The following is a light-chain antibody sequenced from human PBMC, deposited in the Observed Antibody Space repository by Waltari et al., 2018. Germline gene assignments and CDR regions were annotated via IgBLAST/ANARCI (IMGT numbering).Light chain of an antibody. CDR1: SSDVGAYNY. CDR3: TSYTTRHTWV. Sequence: QSALTQPASVSGSPGQSITISCTGTSSDVGAYNYVSWYQQHPGKAPKLMIYEVNNRPSGVSNRFSGSKSGNTASLTISGLHAEDEADYYCTSYTTRHTWVFGEGTKLAVL. CDR2: EVN. V-gene: IGLV2-14*01. J-gene: IGLJ3*02.